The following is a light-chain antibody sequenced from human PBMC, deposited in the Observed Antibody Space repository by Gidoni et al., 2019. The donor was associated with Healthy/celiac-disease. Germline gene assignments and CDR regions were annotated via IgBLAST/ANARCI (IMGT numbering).Light chain of an antibody. CDR2: GAF. Sequence: IVMTQSPATLSVSPGERATLSCRASQSVSSNLAWYQQKPGQAHRLLIYGAFTRATGIPARFSGSGSGTEFTLTISRLQSEDFAVYYCQQYNNWPWTFGQGTKVEIK. V-gene: IGKV3-15*01. J-gene: IGKJ1*01. CDR1: QSVSSN. CDR3: QQYNNWPWT.